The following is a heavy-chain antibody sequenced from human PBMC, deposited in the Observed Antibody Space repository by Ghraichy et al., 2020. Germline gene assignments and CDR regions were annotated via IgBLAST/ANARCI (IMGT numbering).Heavy chain of an antibody. J-gene: IGHJ6*02. CDR2: MNPNSGNT. V-gene: IGHV1-8*01. CDR3: ARGGYCSSTSCYRDNYYYYGMDV. Sequence: ASVKVSCKASGYTFTSYDINWVRQATGQGLEWMGWMNPNSGNTGYAQKFQGRVTMTRNTSISTAYMELSSLRSEDTAVYYCARGGYCSSTSCYRDNYYYYGMDVWGQGTTVTVSS. CDR1: GYTFTSYD. D-gene: IGHD2-2*01.